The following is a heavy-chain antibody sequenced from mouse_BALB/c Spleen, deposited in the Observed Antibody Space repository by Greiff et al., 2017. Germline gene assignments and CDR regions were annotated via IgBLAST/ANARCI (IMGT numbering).Heavy chain of an antibody. J-gene: IGHJ2*01. V-gene: IGHV3-6*02. CDR3: ARGDGYGD. CDR1: GYSITSGYY. D-gene: IGHD2-2*01. Sequence: EVKLMESGPGLVKPSQSLSLTCSVTGYSITSGYYWNWIRQFPGNKLEWMGYISYDGSNNYNPSLKNRISITRDTSKNQIFLKLNSVTTEDTATYYCARGDGYGDWGQGTTLTVSS. CDR2: ISYDGSN.